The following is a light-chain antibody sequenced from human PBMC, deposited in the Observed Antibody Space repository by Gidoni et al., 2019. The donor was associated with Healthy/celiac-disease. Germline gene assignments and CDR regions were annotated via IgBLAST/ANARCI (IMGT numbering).Light chain of an antibody. CDR3: QQYGLFT. J-gene: IGKJ3*01. V-gene: IGKV3-20*01. CDR1: QSVSSSY. Sequence: EIVLTQSPGTLSLSPGERATLSCMASQSVSSSYLAWYQQKPGQAPRLLIYGASSRATGIPDRFSGSGSGTDFTLTISRLEPEDFAVYYCQQYGLFTFGPGTKVEIK. CDR2: GAS.